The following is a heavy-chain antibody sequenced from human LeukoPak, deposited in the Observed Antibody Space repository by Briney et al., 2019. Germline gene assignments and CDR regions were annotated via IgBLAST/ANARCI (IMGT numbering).Heavy chain of an antibody. V-gene: IGHV3-23*01. Sequence: GGSLRLSCAASGFTFSSYAMSWVRQAPGKGLEWVSAISGSGGSTYYADSVKGRFTISRDNSKNTLYLQMNSRRAEDTAVYYCAKVVAAAGTRLDYWGQGTLVTVSS. D-gene: IGHD6-13*01. CDR3: AKVVAAAGTRLDY. J-gene: IGHJ4*02. CDR1: GFTFSSYA. CDR2: ISGSGGST.